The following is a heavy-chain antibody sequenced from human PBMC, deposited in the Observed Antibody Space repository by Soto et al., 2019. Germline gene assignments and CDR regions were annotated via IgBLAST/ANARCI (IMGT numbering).Heavy chain of an antibody. D-gene: IGHD6-19*01. J-gene: IGHJ4*02. CDR3: ATSNAWLSGGWNKAFDS. Sequence: ASVKVSCKTSGYTFTSHYINWVRQAPGQGLEWVGIINPSAGSTFYAQKFQGRVSMTRDTSTSTAYMDLRSLRSEDTAISYCATSNAWLSGGWNKAFDSWGQGIRVNVSS. CDR2: INPSAGST. CDR1: GYTFTSHY. V-gene: IGHV1-46*01.